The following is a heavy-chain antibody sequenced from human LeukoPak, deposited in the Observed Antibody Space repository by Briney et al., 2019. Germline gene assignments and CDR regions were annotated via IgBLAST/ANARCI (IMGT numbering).Heavy chain of an antibody. V-gene: IGHV3-7*01. J-gene: IGHJ4*02. CDR1: EFTFSSYW. D-gene: IGHD3-3*01. Sequence: GGSLRLSCAASEFTFSSYWMSWVRQAPGKGLEWVANIKQDGSEKYYVDSVKGRFTISRDNAKNSLYLQMNSLRAEDTAVYYCARADFWSGYSVNFDYWGQGTLVTVSS. CDR3: ARADFWSGYSVNFDY. CDR2: IKQDGSEK.